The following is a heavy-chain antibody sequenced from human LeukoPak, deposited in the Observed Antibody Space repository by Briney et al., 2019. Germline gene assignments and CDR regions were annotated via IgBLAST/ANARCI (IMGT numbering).Heavy chain of an antibody. V-gene: IGHV3-74*01. CDR2: ISSDGSST. Sequence: PGGSLRLSCAASGFTFSSYWMHWVRQVQGKGLVWVSRISSDGSSTRYADSVKGRFTISRDNAKHTLYLQMNSLRAEDTAVYYCARAYYSDSSGYYTPFYNWFDPWGQGTLVTVSS. CDR1: GFTFSSYW. D-gene: IGHD3-22*01. CDR3: ARAYYSDSSGYYTPFYNWFDP. J-gene: IGHJ5*02.